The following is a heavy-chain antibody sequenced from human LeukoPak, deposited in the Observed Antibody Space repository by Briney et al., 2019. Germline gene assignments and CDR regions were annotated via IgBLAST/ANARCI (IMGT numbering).Heavy chain of an antibody. CDR2: VYYGGST. J-gene: IGHJ4*02. Sequence: SQTLYLTCNVSGGSISSGGYYWSWIRQHPGKGLEWIGYVYYGGSTYYNPSLKSRVTISVDTSKNQFSLKLSSVTAADTAVYYCARGGPTYYYDSSGYYYPFDYWGQGTLVTVSS. V-gene: IGHV4-31*03. D-gene: IGHD3-22*01. CDR3: ARGGPTYYYDSSGYYYPFDY. CDR1: GGSISSGGYY.